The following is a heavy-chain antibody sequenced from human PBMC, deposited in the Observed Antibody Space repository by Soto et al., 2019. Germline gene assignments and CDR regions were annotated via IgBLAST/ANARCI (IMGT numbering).Heavy chain of an antibody. CDR2: ISAYNGNT. CDR3: ERDIAYGYSSGWWFSY. D-gene: IGHD6-19*01. J-gene: IGHJ4*02. Sequence: ASAKVSCKASGYTFTSYAMHWVRQAPGQGLEWMGWISAYNGNTNYAQKLQGRVTMTTDTSASTAYMELRSLRSDDTAVYYCERDIAYGYSSGWWFSYWGQGTLVTVS. CDR1: GYTFTSYA. V-gene: IGHV1-18*01.